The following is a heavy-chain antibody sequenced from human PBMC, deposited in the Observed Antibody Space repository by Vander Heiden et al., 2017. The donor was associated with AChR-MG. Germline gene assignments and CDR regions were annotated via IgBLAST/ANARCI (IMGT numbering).Heavy chain of an antibody. Sequence: EVQLVESGGGLVKPGGSLRPPCAASGFTFSSYSMNWVRQAPGKGMEWVSSISSSSSYIYYADSVKGRFTISRDNAKNSLYLKMNSLRAEDTAVYYCARDEILTGYHVYWGQGTLVTVSS. CDR3: ARDEILTGYHVY. V-gene: IGHV3-21*01. D-gene: IGHD3-9*01. CDR1: GFTFSSYS. J-gene: IGHJ4*02. CDR2: ISSSSSYI.